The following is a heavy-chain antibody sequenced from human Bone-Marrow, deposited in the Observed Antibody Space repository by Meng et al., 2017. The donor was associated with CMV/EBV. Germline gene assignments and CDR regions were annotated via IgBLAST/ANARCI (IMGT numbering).Heavy chain of an antibody. CDR2: ISGGST. CDR3: GGTDGRGMDV. D-gene: IGHD2-8*01. J-gene: IGHJ6*02. V-gene: IGHV3-38-3*01. Sequence: GESLKISCAASGFTVSSNEMSWVRQAPGKGLEWVSSISGGSTYYADSRKGRFTISRDNAKNSLYLQMDSLRAEDTAVYYCGGTDGRGMDVWGQGTTVTVSS. CDR1: GFTVSSNE.